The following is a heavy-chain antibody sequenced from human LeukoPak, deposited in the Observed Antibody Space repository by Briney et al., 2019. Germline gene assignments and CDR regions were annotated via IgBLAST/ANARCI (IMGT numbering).Heavy chain of an antibody. D-gene: IGHD5-18*01. V-gene: IGHV4-4*07. Sequence: SETLSLTCTVSDGSMTNYYWSWIRQPAGKGLEWIGRIYTSGSTNYNPSLKSRVTISVDTSKNQFSLKLSSVTAADTAVYYCARDGVYSYGLTYFDYWGQGTLVTVSS. J-gene: IGHJ4*02. CDR1: DGSMTNYY. CDR3: ARDGVYSYGLTYFDY. CDR2: IYTSGST.